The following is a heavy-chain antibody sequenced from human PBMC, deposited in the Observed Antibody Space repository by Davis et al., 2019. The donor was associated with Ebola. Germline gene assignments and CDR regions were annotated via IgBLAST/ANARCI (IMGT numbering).Heavy chain of an antibody. CDR1: DGSFNNYY. D-gene: IGHD6-13*01. Sequence: PSETLSLTCTVYDGSFNNYYWSWIRQPPGKGLEWIGEMTHNGNTNYNPSLKSRVTLSVDTSKSHFSLRLRSVTAADTAVYYCARGGQAAAANLDLWGQGILVIVSS. CDR3: ARGGQAAAANLDL. V-gene: IGHV4-34*01. CDR2: MTHNGNT. J-gene: IGHJ4*02.